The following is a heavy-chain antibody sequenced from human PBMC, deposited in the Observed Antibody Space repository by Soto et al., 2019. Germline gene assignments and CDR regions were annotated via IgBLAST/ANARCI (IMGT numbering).Heavy chain of an antibody. CDR1: GFTVSSNY. J-gene: IGHJ3*02. Sequence: HPGGSLRLSCAASGFTVSSNYMSWVRQAPGKGLEWVSVIYSGGSTYYADSVKGRFTISRDNSKNTLYLQMNSLRAEDTAVYYCARVVVVVAGGAFDIWGQGTMVTVSS. CDR3: ARVVVVVAGGAFDI. D-gene: IGHD2-15*01. CDR2: IYSGGST. V-gene: IGHV3-66*01.